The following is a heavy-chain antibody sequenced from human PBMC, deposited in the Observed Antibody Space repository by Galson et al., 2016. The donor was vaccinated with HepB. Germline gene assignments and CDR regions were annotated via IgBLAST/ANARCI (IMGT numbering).Heavy chain of an antibody. CDR3: AGGPNYGHAYY. CDR1: GGSFSSGDHY. V-gene: IGHV4-30-4*01. D-gene: IGHD4-17*01. CDR2: IYFSGST. J-gene: IGHJ4*02. Sequence: TLSLTCTVSGGSFSSGDHYWHWVRQPPGEGLEWIGYIYFSGSTQYNPSLKSRVSISVEKSRNQLSLTLNSVIAADTAVYYWAGGPNYGHAYYWGQGTLGTVSP.